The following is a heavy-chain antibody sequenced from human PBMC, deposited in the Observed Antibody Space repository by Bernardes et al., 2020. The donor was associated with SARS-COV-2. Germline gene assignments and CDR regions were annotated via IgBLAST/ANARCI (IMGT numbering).Heavy chain of an antibody. J-gene: IGHJ4*02. CDR1: GFTFSTYN. CDR2: LDRNGNYI. Sequence: GGSLRLSCAASGFTFSTYNMNWVRRAPGKGLEWVSSLDRNGNYISYADSVKGRFTISRDNAQNSLFLQMNSLRAEDTAVYYCARGSYGQFDYWGQGTLVTVSS. D-gene: IGHD4-17*01. V-gene: IGHV3-21*01. CDR3: ARGSYGQFDY.